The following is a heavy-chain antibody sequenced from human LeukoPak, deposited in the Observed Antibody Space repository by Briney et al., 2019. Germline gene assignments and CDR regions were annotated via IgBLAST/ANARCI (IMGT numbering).Heavy chain of an antibody. CDR1: GFTFSSYG. J-gene: IGHJ6*02. CDR2: ISGSGGST. V-gene: IGHV3-23*01. CDR3: AKGNKGVLSYGMDV. Sequence: PGGSLRLSCAASGFTFSSYGMSWVRQAPGKGLEWASAISGSGGSTYYADSVKGRFTISRDNSKNTLYLQMNSLRAEDTAVYYCAKGNKGVLSYGMDVWGQGTTVTVSS. D-gene: IGHD3-10*01.